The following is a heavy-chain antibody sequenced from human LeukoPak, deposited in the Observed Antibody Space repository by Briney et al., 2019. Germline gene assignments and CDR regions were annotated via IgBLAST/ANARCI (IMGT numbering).Heavy chain of an antibody. CDR1: GYSLTAYN. CDR3: ARLVRGLYWFDP. V-gene: IGHV1-2*02. CDR2: INPNSGGT. J-gene: IGHJ5*02. D-gene: IGHD3-10*01. Sequence: ASVKVSCKASGYSLTAYNIHWVRQAPGQGLEWMAWINPNSGGTNCAQKFQGRVTVTRDTSISTAYMEMYSLTSDDTAVYYCARLVRGLYWFDPWGQGTQVTVSS.